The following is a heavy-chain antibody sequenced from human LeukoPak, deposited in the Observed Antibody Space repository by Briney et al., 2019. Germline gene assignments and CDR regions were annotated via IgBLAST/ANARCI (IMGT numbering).Heavy chain of an antibody. D-gene: IGHD6-19*01. CDR3: ARDRYSSGQFDY. CDR2: IYYSGST. V-gene: IGHV4-59*01. CDR1: GDSISNYY. Sequence: PSETLSLTCTVSGDSISNYYWSWIRQPPGKGLDWIGYIYYSGSTSYNPSLKSRVTISVDTSRNQFSLKVSSVTAADTAVYYCARDRYSSGQFDYWGQGTLVTVPS. J-gene: IGHJ4*02.